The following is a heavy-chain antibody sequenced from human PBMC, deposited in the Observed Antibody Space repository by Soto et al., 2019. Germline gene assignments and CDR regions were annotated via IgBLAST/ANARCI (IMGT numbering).Heavy chain of an antibody. CDR3: TTDGGRGWNHDFNYYGMDV. V-gene: IGHV3-15*07. CDR1: GFTFSNAW. Sequence: EVQLVESGGGLVKPGGSLRLSCAASGFTFSNAWMNWVRQAPGKGLEWVGRIKSKTDGGTTDYAAPVKGRFTISRDDSKNTLYLQMNSLKTEDTAVYYCTTDGGRGWNHDFNYYGMDVWGQGTTVTVSS. D-gene: IGHD3-3*01. J-gene: IGHJ6*02. CDR2: IKSKTDGGTT.